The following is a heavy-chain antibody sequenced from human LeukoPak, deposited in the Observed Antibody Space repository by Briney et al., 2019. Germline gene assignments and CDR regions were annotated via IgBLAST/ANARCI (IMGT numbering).Heavy chain of an antibody. CDR2: ISYDGSNK. J-gene: IGHJ4*02. CDR3: ARVLSWPERYYFDY. CDR1: GFTFSSYA. Sequence: PGGSLRLSCAASGFTFSSYAIHWVRQAPGKGLEWVAVISYDGSNKYYADSVKGRFTISRDNSKNTLYLQMNSLRVEDTAVYYCARVLSWPERYYFDYWGQGTLVTVSS. D-gene: IGHD5-24*01. V-gene: IGHV3-30-3*01.